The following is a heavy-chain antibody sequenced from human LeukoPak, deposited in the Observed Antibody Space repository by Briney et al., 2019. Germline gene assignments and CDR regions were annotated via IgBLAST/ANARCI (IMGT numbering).Heavy chain of an antibody. J-gene: IGHJ4*02. CDR2: ISYDGSNK. CDR3: AKDQDTAIDH. D-gene: IGHD5-18*01. Sequence: GRSLRLSCAASGFTFSSYGMHWVRQAPGKGLEWVAVISYDGSNKYYADSMKGRFTISRDNSKNTLYLQMNSLRAEDTAVYYCAKDQDTAIDHWGQGTLVTVSS. V-gene: IGHV3-30*18. CDR1: GFTFSSYG.